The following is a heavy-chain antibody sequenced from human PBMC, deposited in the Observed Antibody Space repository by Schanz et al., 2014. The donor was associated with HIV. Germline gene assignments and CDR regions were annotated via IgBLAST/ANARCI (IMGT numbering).Heavy chain of an antibody. J-gene: IGHJ4*02. CDR2: INHREST. CDR1: GGSFTGYY. Sequence: QVKLQQWGAGLLKPSETLSLTCAVYGGSFTGYYWSWIRQSPGKGLEWLGQINHRESTNYNPSLQSRVTISLDTSKNQFSLRLSSVPAADTAVYYCARGSGLDYWGQGTQVTVSS. V-gene: IGHV4-34*01. D-gene: IGHD1-1*01. CDR3: ARGSGLDY.